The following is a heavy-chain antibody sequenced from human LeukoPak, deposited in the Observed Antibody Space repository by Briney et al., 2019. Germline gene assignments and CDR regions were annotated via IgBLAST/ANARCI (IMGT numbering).Heavy chain of an antibody. Sequence: SETLSLTCAVYVGSLSGYYWSWIRQPPGKGLEWIGEINHSGSTNYNPSLKSRVTISVDTSKNQFSLKLSSVTAADTAVYYCARGLGYYDSSGYWRWFDPWGQGTLVTVSS. J-gene: IGHJ5*02. D-gene: IGHD3-22*01. CDR1: VGSLSGYY. CDR2: INHSGST. V-gene: IGHV4-34*01. CDR3: ARGLGYYDSSGYWRWFDP.